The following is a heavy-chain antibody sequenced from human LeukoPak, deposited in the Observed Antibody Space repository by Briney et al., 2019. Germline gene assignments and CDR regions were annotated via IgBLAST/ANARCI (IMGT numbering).Heavy chain of an antibody. D-gene: IGHD3-10*01. J-gene: IGHJ4*02. V-gene: IGHV4-34*01. CDR1: GGSFSGYY. CDR3: ARGLMVRGVIITVSYYYYYLDY. CDR2: INHSGST. Sequence: SETLSLTCAVYGGSFSGYYWSWIRQPPGKGLEWIGEINHSGSTNYNPSLKSRVTISVDTSKNQFSLKLSSVTAADTAVYYCARGLMVRGVIITVSYYYYYLDYWGQGTLVTVSS.